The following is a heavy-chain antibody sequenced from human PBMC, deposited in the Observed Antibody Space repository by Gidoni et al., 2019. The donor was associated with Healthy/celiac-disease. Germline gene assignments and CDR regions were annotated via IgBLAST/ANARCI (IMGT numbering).Heavy chain of an antibody. Sequence: EVQLVESGRGLVQPGGSLRLSCAAPGFTFSRYWMSWVRQAPGKGLEGVANIKKDGSEKYYVDSVKGRFTISRDNAKNSLYLQMNSLRAEDTAVYYCASSFGVNHYYYYYMDVWGKGTTVTVSS. J-gene: IGHJ6*03. D-gene: IGHD3-10*01. CDR1: GFTFSRYW. CDR2: IKKDGSEK. CDR3: ASSFGVNHYYYYYMDV. V-gene: IGHV3-7*03.